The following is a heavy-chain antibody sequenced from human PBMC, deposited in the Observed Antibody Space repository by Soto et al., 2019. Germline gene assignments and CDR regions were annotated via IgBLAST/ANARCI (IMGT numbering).Heavy chain of an antibody. CDR1: GYTFTSYY. CDR2: INPSGGST. Sequence: ASVKVSCKASGYTFTSYYIHWVRQAPGQGLEWMGIINPSGGSTSYAQKFQGRVTMTRDTSTSTVYMELSSLRSEDTAVYYCARGIDSSGYYYLNYFDYWGQGTLVPVCS. D-gene: IGHD3-22*01. J-gene: IGHJ4*02. V-gene: IGHV1-46*01. CDR3: ARGIDSSGYYYLNYFDY.